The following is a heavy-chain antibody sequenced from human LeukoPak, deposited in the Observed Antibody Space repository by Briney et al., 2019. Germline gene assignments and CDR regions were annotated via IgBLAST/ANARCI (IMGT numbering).Heavy chain of an antibody. D-gene: IGHD3-16*02. V-gene: IGHV4-59*01. CDR1: GVSISSYY. CDR2: IYYSGST. J-gene: IGHJ3*02. Sequence: SETLPLTCTVSGVSISSYYWSWIRQPPGKGLEWIGYIYYSGSTNYNPSLKSRVTISVDTSKNQFSLKLSSVTAADTAVYYCAAVTDDAFDIWGQGTMVTVSS. CDR3: AAVTDDAFDI.